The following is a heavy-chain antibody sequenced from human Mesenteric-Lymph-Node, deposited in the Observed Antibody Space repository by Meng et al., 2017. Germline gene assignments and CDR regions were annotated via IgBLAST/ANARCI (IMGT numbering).Heavy chain of an antibody. V-gene: IGHV3-33*01. CDR1: GLIFSKSG. CDR2: IWSDGSSK. CDR3: ARDKGVTCLDT. D-gene: IGHD3-10*01. Sequence: QVNRVESGGGVVQPGRSLVLSCAASGLIFSKSGMHWVRQAPGKGLEWVAFIWSDGSSKYYADSVKGRFTISRDNSKNTVSLQMDSLRVEDTAVYYCARDKGVTCLDTWGQGTLVTVSS. J-gene: IGHJ5*01.